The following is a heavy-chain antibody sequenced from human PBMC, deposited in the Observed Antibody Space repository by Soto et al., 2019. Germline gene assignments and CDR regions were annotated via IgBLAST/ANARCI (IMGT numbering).Heavy chain of an antibody. CDR1: GYTFTSYY. J-gene: IGHJ5*02. CDR3: ASDLGSSPTKTVNWFEP. D-gene: IGHD6-13*01. CDR2: INPSGGST. V-gene: IGHV1-46*01. Sequence: ASVKVSCKASGYTFTSYYMHWVRQAPGQGLEWMGIINPSGGSTSYAQKFQGRVTITTDTSTSTVYMELSSLRSEDTAVYYCASDLGSSPTKTVNWFEPWGQGTLVTVS.